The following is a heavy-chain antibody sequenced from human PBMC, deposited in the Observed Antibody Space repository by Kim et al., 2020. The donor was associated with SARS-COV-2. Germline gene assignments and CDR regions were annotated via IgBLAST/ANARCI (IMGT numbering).Heavy chain of an antibody. D-gene: IGHD3-10*01. CDR3: AREEGYYGSGSFAYGMDV. CDR2: IYSGGST. Sequence: GGSLRLSCAASGFTVSSNYMSWVRQAPGKGLEWVSVIYSGGSTYYADSVKGRFTISRDNSKNTVYLQMNSLRAEDTAVYYCAREEGYYGSGSFAYGMDVWGQGTTVTVSS. J-gene: IGHJ6*02. CDR1: GFTVSSNY. V-gene: IGHV3-53*01.